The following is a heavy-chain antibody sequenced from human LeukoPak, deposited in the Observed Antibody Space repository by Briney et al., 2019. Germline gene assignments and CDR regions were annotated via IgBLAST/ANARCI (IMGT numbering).Heavy chain of an antibody. CDR2: IYYSGST. V-gene: IGHV4-39*01. CDR1: RGSLSSSSYH. J-gene: IGHJ4*02. D-gene: IGHD6-6*01. Sequence: PSETLSLTRTLSRGSLSSSSYHGRGLRHPPGEGLEWIGCIYYSGSTYHTPSLKTRLNISVDTSKNQFSLKLVSVTAADTAVYYCARHITRSIVAQFDYWGQGTLVTVSS. CDR3: ARHITRSIVAQFDY.